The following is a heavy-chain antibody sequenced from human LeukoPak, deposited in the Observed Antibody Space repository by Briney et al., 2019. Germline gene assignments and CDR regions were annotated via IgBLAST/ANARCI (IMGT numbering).Heavy chain of an antibody. D-gene: IGHD2-2*02. Sequence: ASVKVSCKASGYTFTSYDINWVRQAPGQGLEWMGWMNPNSGNTGYAQKFQGRVTMTRNTSISTAYMELSSLRSEDTAVYHCARVSCSSTSCYTEGVEDYYYYYMDVWGKGTTVTVSS. V-gene: IGHV1-8*01. CDR3: ARVSCSSTSCYTEGVEDYYYYYMDV. CDR1: GYTFTSYD. J-gene: IGHJ6*03. CDR2: MNPNSGNT.